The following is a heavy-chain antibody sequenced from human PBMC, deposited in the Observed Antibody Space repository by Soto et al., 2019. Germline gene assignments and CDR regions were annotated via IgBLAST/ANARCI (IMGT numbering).Heavy chain of an antibody. J-gene: IGHJ4*02. CDR3: AAGKGGVRNGPTTY. CDR2: MNSDGSNT. Sequence: EVQLVESGGALVQPGGSLRLSCAASGFTFSNYWMHWVRQAPGKGLVWISRMNSDGSNTVYADAVKGRFTISRDNAKNTLYLQMNSLGVEDTAVDACAAGKGGVRNGPTTYGGKGPLVTGSS. CDR1: GFTFSNYW. D-gene: IGHD1-26*01. V-gene: IGHV3-74*01.